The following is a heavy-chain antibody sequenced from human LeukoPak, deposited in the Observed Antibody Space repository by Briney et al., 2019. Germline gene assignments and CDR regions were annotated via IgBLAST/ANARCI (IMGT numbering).Heavy chain of an antibody. V-gene: IGHV3-30-3*02. CDR1: GFTFSSYA. CDR3: AKRGSYDSKGGFDY. D-gene: IGHD3-22*01. Sequence: GGSLRLSCAASGFTFSSYAMHWVRQAPGKGLEWVAVISYDGSNKYYADSVKGRFTTSRDNSKNTLYLQMNSLRAEDTAVYYCAKRGSYDSKGGFDYWGQGTLVTVSS. J-gene: IGHJ4*02. CDR2: ISYDGSNK.